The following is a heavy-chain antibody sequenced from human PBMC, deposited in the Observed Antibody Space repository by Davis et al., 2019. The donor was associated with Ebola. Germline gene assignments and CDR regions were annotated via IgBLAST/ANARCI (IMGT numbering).Heavy chain of an antibody. CDR3: VRGLRFGELSFDY. V-gene: IGHV1-46*01. CDR2: INPNDGRT. J-gene: IGHJ4*02. CDR1: GYTFTTYY. Sequence: AASVQVSCKASGYTFTTYYMHWVRQAPGQGLEWMGMINPNDGRTIYAQKFQGRVTVTRDTSTTTVYMELSTLRSEDTATYYCVRGLRFGELSFDYWGQGTLVTVSS. D-gene: IGHD3-16*02.